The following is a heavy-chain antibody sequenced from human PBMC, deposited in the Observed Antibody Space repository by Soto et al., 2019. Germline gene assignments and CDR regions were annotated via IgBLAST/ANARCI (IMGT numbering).Heavy chain of an antibody. V-gene: IGHV3-30-3*01. Sequence: QVQLVESGGGVVQPGRSLRLSCAASGFTFSSYAMHWVRQAPGKGLEWVAVISYDGSNKYYADSVKGRFTISRDNSKNTLYLPMNSLRAEDTAVYYCARDLRKYCGGDCSIDYWGQGTLVTVSS. CDR3: ARDLRKYCGGDCSIDY. D-gene: IGHD2-21*02. CDR2: ISYDGSNK. CDR1: GFTFSSYA. J-gene: IGHJ4*02.